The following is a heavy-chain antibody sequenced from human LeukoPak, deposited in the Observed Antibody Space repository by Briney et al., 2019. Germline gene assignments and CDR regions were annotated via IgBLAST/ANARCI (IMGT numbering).Heavy chain of an antibody. CDR1: GFTFNNYA. D-gene: IGHD2-2*01. V-gene: IGHV3-23*01. Sequence: GGSLRLSCVTSGFTFNNYAMTWVRQAPGKGLEWVSAISGGSRNRYYADSVKGRFTISRDISKNTLYLQMNSLRAGDTAVYYCARIPLSAVVPAARFDYWGQGTLVTVSS. J-gene: IGHJ4*02. CDR3: ARIPLSAVVPAARFDY. CDR2: ISGGSRNR.